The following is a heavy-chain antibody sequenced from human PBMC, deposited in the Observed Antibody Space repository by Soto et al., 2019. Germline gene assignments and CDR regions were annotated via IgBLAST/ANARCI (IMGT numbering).Heavy chain of an antibody. CDR3: ARANRPITMTYLNWFAP. J-gene: IGHJ5*02. CDR1: GGSISSGAYS. CDR2: IYHSGST. Sequence: QLQLQESGSGLVKPSETLSLTCAVSGGSISSGAYSWSWIRQPPGKGLEWVGYIYHSGSTYYNPSLKSRVTISVDRSKNRFSPNLHSVTAADTAVYYCARANRPITMTYLNWFAPWGQGTLVTVSS. V-gene: IGHV4-30-2*01. D-gene: IGHD3-22*01.